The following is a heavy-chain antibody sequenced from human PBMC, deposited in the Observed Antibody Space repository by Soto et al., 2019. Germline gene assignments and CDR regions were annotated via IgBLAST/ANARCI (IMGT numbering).Heavy chain of an antibody. CDR2: ISAYNGNT. Sequence: ASAKVSCKASGYTFTSYGISWVRQAPGQGLEWSGWISAYNGNTNYAQKLQGRGTMTTDTSTSTAYMELRSLRSDDTAVYYCARELGVVWGYYYYYGMDVWGQGTTVTVSS. CDR3: ARELGVVWGYYYYYGMDV. J-gene: IGHJ6*02. V-gene: IGHV1-18*04. CDR1: GYTFTSYG. D-gene: IGHD3-16*01.